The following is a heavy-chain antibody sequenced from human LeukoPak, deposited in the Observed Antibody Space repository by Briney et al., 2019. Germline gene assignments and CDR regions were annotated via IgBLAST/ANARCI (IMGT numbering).Heavy chain of an antibody. CDR2: ISGSGGRT. CDR1: GFTFSNYA. Sequence: GGSLRLSCAASGFTFSNYAMSWVRRAPGKGLECVSTISGSGGRTFYADSVKGRFTISRDNSKNSLYLQMNSLRTEDTALYYCAKSKTAVTTGYLDYWGQGTLVTVSS. CDR3: AKSKTAVTTGYLDY. D-gene: IGHD4-17*01. J-gene: IGHJ4*02. V-gene: IGHV3-23*01.